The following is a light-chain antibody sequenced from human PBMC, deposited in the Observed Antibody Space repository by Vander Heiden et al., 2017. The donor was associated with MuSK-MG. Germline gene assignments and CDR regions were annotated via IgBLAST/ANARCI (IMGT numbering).Light chain of an antibody. CDR2: DVS. J-gene: IGLJ1*01. CDR3: SSYTSSSTPYYV. V-gene: IGLV2-14*01. Sequence: QSALTQPASVSGSPGRPIPLSCTGTSSDVGGYNYVSWYHQHPGKAPNLMIYDVSNRPSGVSNRFSGSKSGNTASLTISGLQAEDEADYYCSSYTSSSTPYYVFGTGTKVTVL. CDR1: SSDVGGYNY.